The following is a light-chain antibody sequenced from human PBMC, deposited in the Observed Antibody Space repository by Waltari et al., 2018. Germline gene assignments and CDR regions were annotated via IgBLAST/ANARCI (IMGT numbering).Light chain of an antibody. V-gene: IGKV1-5*03. CDR1: QSISPG. J-gene: IGKJ1*01. CDR3: QHFITYPRT. CDR2: KAS. Sequence: DIQMTQSPSTLSASVGDRVTITCRASQSISPGFAWYQQKPGKAPKLLISKASSLESGVPSRFSGSGSGTLFTLTISSLQSDDFATYYCQHFITYPRTFGQGTKVEIK.